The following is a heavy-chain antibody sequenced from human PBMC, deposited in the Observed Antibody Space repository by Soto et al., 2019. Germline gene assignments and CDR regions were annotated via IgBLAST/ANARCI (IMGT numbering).Heavy chain of an antibody. CDR2: ISSSSSYI. V-gene: IGHV3-21*01. CDR1: GFTFSSYS. D-gene: IGHD6-19*01. CDR3: ASIAVAGNFDY. J-gene: IGHJ4*02. Sequence: EVQLVESGGGLVKPGGSLRLSCAASGFTFSSYSMNWVRQAPGKGLEWVSSISSSSSYIYYADSVKGRFTIYRDNAKNSLYLQMNSLRAEDTAVYYCASIAVAGNFDYWGQGTLVTVSS.